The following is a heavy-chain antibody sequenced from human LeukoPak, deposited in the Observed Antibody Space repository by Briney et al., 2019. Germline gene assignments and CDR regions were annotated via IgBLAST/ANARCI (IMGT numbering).Heavy chain of an antibody. V-gene: IGHV4-34*01. CDR1: GGSFSGYY. CDR2: IHHSGTT. D-gene: IGHD1-26*01. Sequence: SETLSLTCTVYGGSFSGYYWSWIRQPPGKGLEWIGEIHHSGTTNYNPSLKSRVTISLDTSKNQFSLKVSSVTAADTAVYYCARGGSYPTSNDYWGQGNPGHRLL. J-gene: IGHJ4*02. CDR3: ARGGSYPTSNDY.